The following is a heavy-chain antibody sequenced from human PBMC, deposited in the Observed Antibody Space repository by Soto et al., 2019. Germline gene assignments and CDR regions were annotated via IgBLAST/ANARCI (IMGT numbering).Heavy chain of an antibody. D-gene: IGHD3-10*01. Sequence: EVQLVESGGGLVKPGGSLRVSCAASGFSFTSYTMNWVRLAPGKGLEWIASISAGGRSIYYADSLKGRSTVSRDNAKSSLYLQMNSLRAEDTAVYHCARSTPGNPFDIWGQGTMVTVSS. V-gene: IGHV3-21*01. CDR2: ISAGGRSI. J-gene: IGHJ3*02. CDR3: ARSTPGNPFDI. CDR1: GFSFTSYT.